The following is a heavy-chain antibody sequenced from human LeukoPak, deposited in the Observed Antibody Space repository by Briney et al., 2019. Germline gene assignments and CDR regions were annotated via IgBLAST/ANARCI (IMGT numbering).Heavy chain of an antibody. J-gene: IGHJ4*02. CDR1: GSTFSGNW. D-gene: IGHD3-22*01. V-gene: IGHV3-7*01. Sequence: GGPLDLPCEAPGSTFSGNWMTWVGQAPGKGLNGWANIKQDGSQKFYLDSVKGRFTISRDNAKESLFLQMNSLRAGDTAVYYCARHYDSTAYSLDYWGQGTLVTVSS. CDR3: ARHYDSTAYSLDY. CDR2: IKQDGSQK.